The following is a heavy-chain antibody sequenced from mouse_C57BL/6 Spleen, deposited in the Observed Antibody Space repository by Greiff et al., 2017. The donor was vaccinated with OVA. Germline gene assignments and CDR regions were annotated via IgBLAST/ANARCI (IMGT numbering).Heavy chain of an antibody. CDR2: IRSKSNNYAT. V-gene: IGHV10-1*01. CDR1: GFSFNTYA. Sequence: EVKLMESGGGLVQPKGSLTLSCAASGFSFNTYAMNWVRQAPGKGLEWVARIRSKSNNYATYYAGSGKDRFTISRADPESMLYLQMNNLKTEDTSMYYCVRQGAAMDYWGQGTSVTVSS. CDR3: VRQGAAMDY. J-gene: IGHJ4*01.